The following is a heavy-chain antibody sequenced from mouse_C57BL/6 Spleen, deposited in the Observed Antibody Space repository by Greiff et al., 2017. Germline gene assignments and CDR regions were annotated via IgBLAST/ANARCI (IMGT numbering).Heavy chain of an antibody. V-gene: IGHV1-39*01. CDR1: GYSFTDSN. J-gene: IGHJ3*01. CDR3: ARGSTGTPFAY. D-gene: IGHD4-1*02. Sequence: VQLQQSGPELVKPGASVKISCKASGYSFTDSNMNWVKQSNGTSLEWIGVINPNYGTTSYNQKFKGTATLTVDQSSSTAYMQLYSLTSADASFYYCARGSTGTPFAYWGQGTLVTVSA. CDR2: INPNYGTT.